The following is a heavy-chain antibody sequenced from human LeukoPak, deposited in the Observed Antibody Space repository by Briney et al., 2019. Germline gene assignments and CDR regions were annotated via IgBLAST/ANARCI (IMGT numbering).Heavy chain of an antibody. V-gene: IGHV3-11*05. CDR2: ISGTSSDT. CDR3: ARDGVVDSSGWYVDY. J-gene: IGHJ4*02. CDR1: GFTFSDFY. Sequence: KTGGSLRLSCAASGFTFSDFYMSWIRQAPGRGLEYISYISGTSSDTNYADSVKGRFTISRDNAKNSVYLQINSLRAEDTAVYYCARDGVVDSSGWYVDYWGQGTLVTVSS. D-gene: IGHD6-19*01.